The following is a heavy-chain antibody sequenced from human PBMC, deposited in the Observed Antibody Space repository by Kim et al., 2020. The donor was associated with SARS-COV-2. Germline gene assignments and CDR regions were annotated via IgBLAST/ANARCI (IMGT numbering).Heavy chain of an antibody. CDR3: ARLRREPYRLDY. CDR2: K. V-gene: IGHV3-7*04. J-gene: IGHJ4*02. Sequence: KSYVDSVKGQFTISRDNAKYSIYLQKDSLRADDTAKYYCARLRREPYRLDYWGQGTMVAVSS.